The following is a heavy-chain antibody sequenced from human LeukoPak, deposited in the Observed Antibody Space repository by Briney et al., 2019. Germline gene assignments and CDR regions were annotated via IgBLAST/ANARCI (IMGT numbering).Heavy chain of an antibody. CDR1: GGSISSYY. V-gene: IGHV4-59*08. CDR3: ARQRWLALDAFDI. CDR2: IYYSGST. J-gene: IGHJ3*02. D-gene: IGHD6-19*01. Sequence: SSETLSLTCTVSGGSISSYYWSWIRQPPGKGLEWIGYIYYSGSTNYNPSLKSRVTISVDTSKNQFSLKLSSVTAADTAVYYCARQRWLALDAFDIWGQGTMVTVSS.